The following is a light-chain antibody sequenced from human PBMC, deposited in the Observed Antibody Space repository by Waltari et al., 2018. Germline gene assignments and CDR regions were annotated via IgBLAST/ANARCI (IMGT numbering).Light chain of an antibody. CDR1: QSVGNF. Sequence: EIVLTQSPATLSLSPGERATLSCRASQSVGNFLAWYQLKPGQPPRLLIYDSSSRATRIPPRCSGSGSGTDCTLTISSLEPEDCAVYYCQHRSKWPPLTFGGGIKVEIK. CDR3: QHRSKWPPLT. J-gene: IGKJ4*01. CDR2: DSS. V-gene: IGKV3-11*01.